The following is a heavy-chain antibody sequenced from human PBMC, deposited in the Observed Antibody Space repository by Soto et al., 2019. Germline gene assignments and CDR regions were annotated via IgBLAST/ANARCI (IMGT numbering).Heavy chain of an antibody. CDR3: ARDREGFSGSYHWFDP. J-gene: IGHJ5*02. Sequence: QVQLVQSGAEVRKPGASVKVSCKASGYTFSSYGISWVRQAPGQGLEWMGWISAYNGNTNYAQKVQGRVTMTTDTYTSTAYMELRSLRSDDTAVYYCARDREGFSGSYHWFDPWGQGTLVTVSS. CDR2: ISAYNGNT. D-gene: IGHD3-10*01. CDR1: GYTFSSYG. V-gene: IGHV1-18*01.